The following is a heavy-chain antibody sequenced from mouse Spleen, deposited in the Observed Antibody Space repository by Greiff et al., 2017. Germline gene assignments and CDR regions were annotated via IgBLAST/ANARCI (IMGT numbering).Heavy chain of an antibody. CDR2: ISSGGGST. Sequence: DVHLVESGGGLVKLGGSLKLSCAASGFTFSSYYMSWVRQTPEKRLEWVATISSGGGSTYYPDSVKGRFTISRDNAKNTLYLQMSSLNSEDTAVYYCARAAGSYWYFDVWGAGTTVTVSS. CDR3: ARAAGSYWYFDV. CDR1: GFTFSSYY. V-gene: IGHV5-12-1*01. J-gene: IGHJ1*01.